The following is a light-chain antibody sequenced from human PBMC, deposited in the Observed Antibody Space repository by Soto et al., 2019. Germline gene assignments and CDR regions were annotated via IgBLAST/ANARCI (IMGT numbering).Light chain of an antibody. J-gene: IGKJ4*01. CDR1: QSISNY. CDR3: QQRSKWPTLT. Sequence: EIVLTQSPATLSLSPGERATLSCRASQSISNYLAWYQQKPGQAPRLLIFDAHDRASGTPARFSGSGSGTDFTLTIISLEPEDFAVYYCQQRSKWPTLTFGGGTKVEI. V-gene: IGKV3-11*01. CDR2: DAH.